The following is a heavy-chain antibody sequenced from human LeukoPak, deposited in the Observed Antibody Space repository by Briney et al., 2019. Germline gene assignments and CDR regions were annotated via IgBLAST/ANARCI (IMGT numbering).Heavy chain of an antibody. Sequence: ASVTVSCKASGYTFTGYYMHWMRQPPGQGLEWMGGVNPNSGGTNYAQKFQGRVTMTRDTSISTAYMELSRLRSDDTAVYYCARSDGPGYCSSTSCYRRDWFDPWGQGTLVTVSS. D-gene: IGHD2-2*02. J-gene: IGHJ5*02. V-gene: IGHV1-2*02. CDR3: ARSDGPGYCSSTSCYRRDWFDP. CDR1: GYTFTGYY. CDR2: VNPNSGGT.